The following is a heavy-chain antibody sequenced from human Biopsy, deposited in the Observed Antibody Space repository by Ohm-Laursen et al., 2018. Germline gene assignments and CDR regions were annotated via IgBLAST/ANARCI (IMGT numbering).Heavy chain of an antibody. CDR3: AGSFGVVINFEHNWFDP. D-gene: IGHD3-3*01. V-gene: IGHV1-69*06. Sequence: GSSVKVSCKASGATFSNYAINWLRQAPGQGLEWMGGINPMFGTAKYAQRFQGRVTITADKSTSTADMELSSLRSDDTAVYYCAGSFGVVINFEHNWFDPWGQGTLVTVSS. CDR2: INPMFGTA. CDR1: GATFSNYA. J-gene: IGHJ5*02.